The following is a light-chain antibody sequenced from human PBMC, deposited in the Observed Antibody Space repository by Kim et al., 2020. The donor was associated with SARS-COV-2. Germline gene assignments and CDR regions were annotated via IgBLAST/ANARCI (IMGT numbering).Light chain of an antibody. CDR3: SAWDSSLSAWV. J-gene: IGLJ3*02. CDR1: SNSVDYEG. CDR2: RNN. Sequence: QTATLTGAGNSNSVDYEGVVWLQQHQGHPPKLLSNRNNIRPSRISERLSASRSGNTASLTITGLQPADEANYYCSAWDSSLSAWVFGGGTQLTVL. V-gene: IGLV10-54*01.